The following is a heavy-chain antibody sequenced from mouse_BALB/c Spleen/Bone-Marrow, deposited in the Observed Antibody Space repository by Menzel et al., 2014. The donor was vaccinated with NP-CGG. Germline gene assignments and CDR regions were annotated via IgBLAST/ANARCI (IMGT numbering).Heavy chain of an antibody. V-gene: IGHV1-9*01. Sequence: VKLVDSGAELMKPGASVKISCEATGYTFNSYWIERVKQRPGHGLEWIGEILPGSGITNYNEKFKVKATFNADTSSNTAYMQLSSLTSEDSAVYYCARSPYWGQGTLVTVSA. CDR2: ILPGSGIT. CDR1: GYTFNSYW. CDR3: ARSPY. J-gene: IGHJ3*01.